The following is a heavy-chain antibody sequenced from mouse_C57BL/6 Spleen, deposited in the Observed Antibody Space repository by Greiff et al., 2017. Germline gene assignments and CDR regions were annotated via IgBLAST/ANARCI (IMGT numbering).Heavy chain of an antibody. Sequence: VQLQQPGAELVKPGASVKMSCKASGYTFTSYWITWVKQRPGQGLEWIGDIYPGSGSTNYNEKFKSKATLTVDTSSSTAYMQLSSLTSEDAAVYYCARSRDSSGYDFDYWGQGTTLTVSS. CDR2: IYPGSGST. J-gene: IGHJ2*01. D-gene: IGHD3-2*02. V-gene: IGHV1-55*01. CDR3: ARSRDSSGYDFDY. CDR1: GYTFTSYW.